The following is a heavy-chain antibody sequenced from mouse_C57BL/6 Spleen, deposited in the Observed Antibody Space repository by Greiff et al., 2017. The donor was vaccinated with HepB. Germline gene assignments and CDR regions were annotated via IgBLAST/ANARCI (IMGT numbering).Heavy chain of an antibody. CDR3: ARHEDMDSNYVGYFDY. Sequence: QVQLQQSGAELVKPGASVKLSCKASGYTFTEYTIHWVKQRSGQGLEWIGWFYPGSGSIKYNEKFKDKATLTADKSSSTVYMELSRLTSEDSAVYFCARHEDMDSNYVGYFDYWGQGTTLTVSS. CDR1: GYTFTEYT. V-gene: IGHV1-62-2*01. CDR2: FYPGSGSI. D-gene: IGHD2-5*01. J-gene: IGHJ2*01.